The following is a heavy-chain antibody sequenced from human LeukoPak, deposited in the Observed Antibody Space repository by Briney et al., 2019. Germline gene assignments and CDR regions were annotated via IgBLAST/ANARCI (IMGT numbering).Heavy chain of an antibody. J-gene: IGHJ3*02. CDR3: ARRGVAVAGIERMDAFDI. Sequence: PSETLSLTCAVYGGSFSTYYWSWIGAPPGRGLEWIGEINHSGSTNYSPSLKSRVTISVDTSKKQFSLKMTSVTAADTAVYYCARRGVAVAGIERMDAFDIWGQGTMVTVSS. CDR1: GGSFSTYY. CDR2: INHSGST. D-gene: IGHD6-19*01. V-gene: IGHV4-34*01.